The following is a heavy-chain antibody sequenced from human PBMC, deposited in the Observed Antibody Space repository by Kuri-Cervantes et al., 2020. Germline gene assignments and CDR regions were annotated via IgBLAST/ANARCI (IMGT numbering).Heavy chain of an antibody. J-gene: IGHJ6*03. CDR2: INHSGST. CDR3: ARGYYHMDV. V-gene: IGHV4-34*01. Sequence: SETLSLTCAVYGGSFSGYYWSWIRQPPGKGLEWIGEINHSGSTNYNPSLKSRVTISVDTSKNQLSLKLSSVTAADTAVYYCARGYYHMDVWGEGTSVTVSS. CDR1: GGSFSGYY.